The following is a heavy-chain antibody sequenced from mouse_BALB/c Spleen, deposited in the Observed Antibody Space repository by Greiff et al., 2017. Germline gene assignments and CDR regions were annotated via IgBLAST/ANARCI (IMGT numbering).Heavy chain of an antibody. V-gene: IGHV5-6*01. CDR3: ARNPSIYPYYFDY. D-gene: IGHD2-1*01. Sequence: EVKLMESGGDLVKPGGSLKLSCAASGFTFSSYGMSWVRQTPDKRLEWVATISSGGSYTYYPDSVKGRFTISRDNAKNTLYLQMSSLKSDDTAMYYCARNPSIYPYYFDYWGQGTTLTVSS. CDR1: GFTFSSYG. J-gene: IGHJ2*01. CDR2: ISSGGSYT.